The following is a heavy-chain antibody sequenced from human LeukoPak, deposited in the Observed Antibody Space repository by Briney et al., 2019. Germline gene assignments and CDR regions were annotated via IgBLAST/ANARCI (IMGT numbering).Heavy chain of an antibody. CDR1: GGSISSGSYY. V-gene: IGHV4-61*02. J-gene: IGHJ5*02. D-gene: IGHD3-3*01. CDR3: ARVMDDFWSGNWFDP. Sequence: SETLSLTCTVSGGSISSGSYYWSWVRQPAGKGLEWIGRIYTSGSTNYNPSLKSRVTISVDTSKNQFSLKLSSVTAADTAVYYCARVMDDFWSGNWFDPWGQGTLVTVSP. CDR2: IYTSGST.